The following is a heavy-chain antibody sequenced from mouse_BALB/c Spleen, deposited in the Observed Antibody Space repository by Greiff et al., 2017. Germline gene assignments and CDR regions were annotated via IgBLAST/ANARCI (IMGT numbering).Heavy chain of an antibody. J-gene: IGHJ3*01. Sequence: EVKLMESGPGLVKPSQSLSLTCTVTGYSITSDYAWNWIRQFPGNKLEWMGYISYSGSTSYNPSLKSRISITRDTSKNQFFLQLNSVTTEDTATYYCARAWDFHLFAYWGQGTLVTVSA. CDR2: ISYSGST. CDR3: ARAWDFHLFAY. D-gene: IGHD4-1*01. CDR1: GYSITSDYA. V-gene: IGHV3-2*02.